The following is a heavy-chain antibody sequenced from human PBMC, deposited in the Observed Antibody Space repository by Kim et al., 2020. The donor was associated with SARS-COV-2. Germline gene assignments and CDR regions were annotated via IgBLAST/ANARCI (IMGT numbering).Heavy chain of an antibody. Sequence: YYADSVKGALTISRDNSKNTLYLQMNSLRSEDMAMYYCTRSTGYDSGLEYWGQGTPVTVSS. D-gene: IGHD3-22*01. CDR3: TRSTGYDSGLEY. J-gene: IGHJ4*02. V-gene: IGHV3-30*01.